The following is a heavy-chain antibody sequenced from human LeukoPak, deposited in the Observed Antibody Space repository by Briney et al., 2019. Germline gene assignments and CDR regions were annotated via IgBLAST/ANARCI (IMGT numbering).Heavy chain of an antibody. J-gene: IGHJ5*02. CDR2: TSGYNGNT. D-gene: IGHD3-10*01. CDR1: GYTFTRYG. CDR3: ARDSLYYGSGSYLGFDP. Sequence: ASVKVSCKASGYTFTRYGISWVRQAPGQGLEWMGWTSGYNGNTNYAEKLQGRVTMTTDTSTSTVYMELRSLRSDDTAVYYCARDSLYYGSGSYLGFDPWGQGTLVTVSS. V-gene: IGHV1-18*01.